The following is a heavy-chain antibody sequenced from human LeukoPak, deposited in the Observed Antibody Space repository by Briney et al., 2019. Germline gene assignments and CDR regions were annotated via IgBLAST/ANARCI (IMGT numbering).Heavy chain of an antibody. Sequence: ASVKVSCKVSGYTLAELSMHWVRQAPGKGLEWMGGFDPEDGETIYAQKFQGRVTMTEDTSTDTAYMELSSLRSEDTAVYYCATSSIAAEGSFDYWGQGTLVTVSS. V-gene: IGHV1-24*01. D-gene: IGHD6-6*01. CDR1: GYTLAELS. CDR3: ATSSIAAEGSFDY. CDR2: FDPEDGET. J-gene: IGHJ4*02.